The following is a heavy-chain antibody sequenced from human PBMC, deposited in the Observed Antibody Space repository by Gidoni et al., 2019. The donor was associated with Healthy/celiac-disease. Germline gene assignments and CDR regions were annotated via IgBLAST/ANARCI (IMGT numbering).Heavy chain of an antibody. V-gene: IGHV4-38-2*02. D-gene: IGHD3-10*01. CDR3: ARDRGIPNWFDP. J-gene: IGHJ5*02. CDR2: IYHSGST. Sequence: QVQLQESGQGLVKPSETLSLTCTVSGYSIRSGYYWGWIRQTPGKGLEWIGSIYHSGSTYYNPSLKSRVTISVDTSKNQFSLKLSSVTAADTAVYYCARDRGIPNWFDPWGQGTLVTVSS. CDR1: GYSIRSGYY.